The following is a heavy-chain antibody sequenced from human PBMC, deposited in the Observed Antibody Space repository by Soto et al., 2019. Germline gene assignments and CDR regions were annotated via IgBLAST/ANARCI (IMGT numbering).Heavy chain of an antibody. CDR3: ARGSSPGYYMDV. Sequence: PGGSLRLSCAASGFTFSSYDMHWVRQATGKGLEWVSAIGTAGDTYYPGSVKGRFTISRENAKNSLYLQMNSLRAGDTAVYYCARGSSPGYYMDVWGKGTTVTVSS. CDR1: GFTFSSYD. J-gene: IGHJ6*03. V-gene: IGHV3-13*01. D-gene: IGHD6-6*01. CDR2: IGTAGDT.